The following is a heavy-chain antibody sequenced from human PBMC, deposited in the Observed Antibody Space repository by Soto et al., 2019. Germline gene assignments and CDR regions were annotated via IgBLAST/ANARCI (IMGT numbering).Heavy chain of an antibody. CDR3: ARGRSDGSGSYAFDI. V-gene: IGHV1-2*04. D-gene: IGHD3-10*01. J-gene: IGHJ3*02. CDR1: GYTFTGYY. CDR2: INPNSGGT. Sequence: ASVKVSCKASGYTFTGYYMHWVRQAPGQGLEWMGWINPNSGGTNYAQKFQGWVTMTRDTSISTAYMELSRLRSDDTAVYYCARGRSDGSGSYAFDIWGQGTMVTVSS.